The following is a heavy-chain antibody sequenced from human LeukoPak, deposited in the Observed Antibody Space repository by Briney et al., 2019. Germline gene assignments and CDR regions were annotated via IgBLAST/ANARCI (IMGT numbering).Heavy chain of an antibody. CDR1: GFTFSNFD. V-gene: IGHV3-23*01. D-gene: IGHD3-10*01. Sequence: GGSLRLSCAASGFTFSNFDMGWVRQAPGKGLEWISGISGSGDHTYQADSVKGRFTISRENSKNTLYLQMNSPRAEDTAVYYCARVGRVTMVRGVIIPFDYWGQGTLVTVSS. CDR3: ARVGRVTMVRGVIIPFDY. J-gene: IGHJ4*02. CDR2: ISGSGDHT.